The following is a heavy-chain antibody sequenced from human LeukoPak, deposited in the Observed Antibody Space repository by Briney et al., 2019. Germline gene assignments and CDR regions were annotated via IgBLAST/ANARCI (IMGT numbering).Heavy chain of an antibody. J-gene: IGHJ4*02. V-gene: IGHV3-30*03. Sequence: PGGSLRLSCAASGFTVSSNYMSWVRQAPGKGLEWVAVISYDGSNKYYADSVKGRFTISRDNSKNTLYLQMNSLRAEDTAVYYCARVTIYCSDGSCSEAGDYWGQGTLVTVSS. CDR2: ISYDGSNK. CDR1: GFTVSSNY. CDR3: ARVTIYCSDGSCSEAGDY. D-gene: IGHD2-15*01.